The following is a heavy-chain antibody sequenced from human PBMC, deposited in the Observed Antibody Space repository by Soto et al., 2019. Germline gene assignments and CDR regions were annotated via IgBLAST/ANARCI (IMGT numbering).Heavy chain of an antibody. CDR2: ISGSGYST. CDR3: AKGRGYCTSTSCYVGSDY. D-gene: IGHD2-2*01. V-gene: IGHV3-23*01. J-gene: IGHJ4*02. CDR1: GFTFSRYA. Sequence: EVQLLESGGGLVQPGGSLRLSCAASGFTFSRYAMSWVRQAPGKGLEWVSAISGSGYSTYYADSVKGRFTISRDNSKNTLYLQMNSLRAEDTAVYYCAKGRGYCTSTSCYVGSDYWGQGTLVTVSS.